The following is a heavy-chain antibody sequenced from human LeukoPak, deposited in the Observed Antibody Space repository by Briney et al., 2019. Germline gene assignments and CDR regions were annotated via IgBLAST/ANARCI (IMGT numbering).Heavy chain of an antibody. D-gene: IGHD1-7*01. Sequence: SETLSLTCTVSGGSISSYYWSWIRQPPGKGLEWIGYIYYSGSTNCNPSLKSRVTISVDTSKNQFSLKLSSVTAADTAVYYCARDRRITGTTGWFDPWGQGTLVTVSS. CDR2: IYYSGST. J-gene: IGHJ5*02. V-gene: IGHV4-59*12. CDR3: ARDRRITGTTGWFDP. CDR1: GGSISSYY.